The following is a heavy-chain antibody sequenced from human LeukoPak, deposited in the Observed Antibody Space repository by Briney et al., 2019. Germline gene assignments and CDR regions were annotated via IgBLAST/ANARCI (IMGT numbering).Heavy chain of an antibody. CDR1: GFTFSSYA. CDR3: AKDTSIGKYCTNGVCSPFDY. V-gene: IGHV3-23*01. Sequence: GGSLTLSCAGSGFTFSSYAMSWVRQAPGQGLEWVSVISDSGDYTSYADSVRGRFTISRDNSRNTLYLQMISLRPEDTAVYYCAKDTSIGKYCTNGVCSPFDYWGQGTMVTVSS. J-gene: IGHJ4*02. CDR2: ISDSGDYT. D-gene: IGHD2-8*01.